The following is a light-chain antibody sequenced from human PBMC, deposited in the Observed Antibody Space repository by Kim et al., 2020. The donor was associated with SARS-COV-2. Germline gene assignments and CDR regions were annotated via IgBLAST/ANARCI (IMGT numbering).Light chain of an antibody. CDR1: VLAKKY. CDR3: YSAADNNGV. CDR2: KDS. J-gene: IGLJ1*01. Sequence: SYELTQPSSVSVSPGQTARITCSGDVLAKKYARWFQQKPGQAPVLVIYKDSERPSGIPERFSGSSSGTTVTLTISGAQVEDEADYYCYSAADNNGVFGTGNKVTVL. V-gene: IGLV3-27*01.